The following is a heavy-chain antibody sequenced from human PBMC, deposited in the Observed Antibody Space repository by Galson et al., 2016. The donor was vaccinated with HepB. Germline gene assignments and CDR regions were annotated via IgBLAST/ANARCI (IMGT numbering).Heavy chain of an antibody. CDR2: IDPSDSYT. CDR1: GYNFITYW. Sequence: QSGAEVKKPGESLRISCMGSGYNFITYWISWVRQMPGKGLEWMGSIDPSDSYTNYSLSFQGHVTISTDRSISTAYLQWSSLKASDTAIYYCAIRLYSSGSFDYWGQGTLVTVSS. V-gene: IGHV5-10-1*01. CDR3: AIRLYSSGSFDY. J-gene: IGHJ4*02. D-gene: IGHD6-19*01.